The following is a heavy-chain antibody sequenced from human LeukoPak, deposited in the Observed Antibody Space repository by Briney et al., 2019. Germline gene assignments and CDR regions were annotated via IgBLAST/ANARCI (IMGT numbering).Heavy chain of an antibody. CDR1: GXSISSGDYY. D-gene: IGHD3-22*01. CDR2: IYFSGST. Sequence: SETLSLTCTVSGXSISSGDYYWSWIRQPPGKGLEWIGYIYFSGSTYYNPSLRSRLTISVATSKNQFSLKLSSVTAADTAVYYCARYHSNHYFDDWGQGALVTVSS. J-gene: IGHJ4*02. V-gene: IGHV4-30-4*01. CDR3: ARYHSNHYFDD.